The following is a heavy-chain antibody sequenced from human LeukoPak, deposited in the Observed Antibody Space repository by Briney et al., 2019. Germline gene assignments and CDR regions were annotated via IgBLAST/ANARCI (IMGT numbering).Heavy chain of an antibody. Sequence: GGSLRLSCAASGVTFSSYAMSWGGQAPGKGREWGSAISGSGGSTYYADSVKGRFTSSRDNSKNTLYLQMNSLRAEDTAVYYCAKDGASIVVVRCYFDYWGQGTLVTVSS. CDR1: GVTFSSYA. CDR2: ISGSGGST. CDR3: AKDGASIVVVRCYFDY. V-gene: IGHV3-23*01. J-gene: IGHJ4*02. D-gene: IGHD3-22*01.